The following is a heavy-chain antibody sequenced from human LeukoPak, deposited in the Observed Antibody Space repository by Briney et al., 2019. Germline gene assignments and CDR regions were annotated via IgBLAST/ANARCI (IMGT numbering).Heavy chain of an antibody. CDR3: ARGTLKAAATDFDY. J-gene: IGHJ4*02. D-gene: IGHD6-13*01. CDR2: INWNGGST. Sequence: GGSLRLSCAASGFTFDDYGMSWVRQAPGKGLEWVSGINWNGGSTGYADSVKGRFTVSRDNAKNSLYLQMNSLRAEDTALYYCARGTLKAAATDFDYWGQGTLVTVSS. CDR1: GFTFDDYG. V-gene: IGHV3-20*04.